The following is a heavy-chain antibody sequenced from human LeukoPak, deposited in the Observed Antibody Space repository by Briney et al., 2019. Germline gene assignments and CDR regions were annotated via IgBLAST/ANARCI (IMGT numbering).Heavy chain of an antibody. CDR1: GFTASSNY. CDR2: IYSGGGT. CDR3: ARDQDYYGSGSPGYGMDV. D-gene: IGHD3-10*01. V-gene: IGHV3-53*04. J-gene: IGHJ6*02. Sequence: GGSLRLSCAASGFTASSNYMSWVRQAPGKGLEWVSVIYSGGGTYYADSVKGRFTISRHNSKNTLYLQMNSLRAEDTAVYYCARDQDYYGSGSPGYGMDVWGQGTTVTVSS.